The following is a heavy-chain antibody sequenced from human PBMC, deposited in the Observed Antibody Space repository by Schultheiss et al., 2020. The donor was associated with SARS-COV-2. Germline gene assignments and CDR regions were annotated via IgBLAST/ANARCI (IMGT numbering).Heavy chain of an antibody. CDR1: GFTFSDYY. J-gene: IGHJ4*02. CDR2: IYSGGST. D-gene: IGHD3-3*01. V-gene: IGHV3-53*01. CDR3: ARGIFGVVTYYFDY. Sequence: GGSLRLSCAASGFTFSDYYMSWVRQAPGKGLEWVSAIYSGGSTYYADSVKGRFTISRDNSKNTLYLQMNSLRAEDTAVYYCARGIFGVVTYYFDYWGQGTLVTVSS.